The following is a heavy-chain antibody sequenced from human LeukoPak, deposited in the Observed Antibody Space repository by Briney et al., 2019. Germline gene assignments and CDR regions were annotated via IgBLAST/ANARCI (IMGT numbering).Heavy chain of an antibody. J-gene: IGHJ4*02. CDR1: GYTFTGYY. V-gene: IGHV1-2*02. Sequence: ASVKVSCKASGYTFTGYYMHWVRQAPGQGLEWMGWINPNSGGTNYAQKFQGRVTMTRDTSISTAYMELSRLRSDDTAVYYCARGYFPVYVLRFLEQTGTPALLFDYWGQGTLVTVSS. D-gene: IGHD3-3*01. CDR2: INPNSGGT. CDR3: ARGYFPVYVLRFLEQTGTPALLFDY.